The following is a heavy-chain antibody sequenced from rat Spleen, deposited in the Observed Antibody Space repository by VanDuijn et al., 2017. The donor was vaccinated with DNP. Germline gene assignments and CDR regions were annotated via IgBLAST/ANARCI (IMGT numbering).Heavy chain of an antibody. CDR1: GFTFNYYW. CDR2: ITYPDDNT. Sequence: EVQLVESGGGLVQPGRSLKLSCAASGFTFNYYWMTWIRQAPGKGLEWVASITYPDDNTYYPDSVKGRFTISRDNAKSTLYLQMNSLRSEDTATYYCTRENWVLDYWGQGVMVTVSS. D-gene: IGHD1-7*01. J-gene: IGHJ2*01. V-gene: IGHV5-31*01. CDR3: TRENWVLDY.